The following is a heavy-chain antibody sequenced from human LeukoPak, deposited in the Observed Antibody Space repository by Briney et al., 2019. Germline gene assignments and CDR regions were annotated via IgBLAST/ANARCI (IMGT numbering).Heavy chain of an antibody. J-gene: IGHJ5*02. CDR2: IYYSGST. V-gene: IGHV4-39*07. CDR1: GGSISSSSYY. D-gene: IGHD3-10*01. Sequence: SETLSLTCTVSGGSISSSSYYWGWIRQPPGKGLEWIGSIYYSGSTYYNPSLKSRVTISVDRSKNQFSLKLSSVTAADTAVYYCAKDSHGSGSYSPFDPWGQGTLVTVSS. CDR3: AKDSHGSGSYSPFDP.